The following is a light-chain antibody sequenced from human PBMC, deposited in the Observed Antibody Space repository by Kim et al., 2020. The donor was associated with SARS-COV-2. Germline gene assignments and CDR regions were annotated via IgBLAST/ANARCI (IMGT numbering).Light chain of an antibody. CDR1: QGISNF. J-gene: IGKJ1*01. V-gene: IGKV1-27*01. CDR3: QKYNSVPQP. Sequence: DIQMTQSPSSLSASIGDRVTISCRASQGISNFLAWYQQRPGKVPKLLIDAASTLQSGVPSRFSGSGSGTDFTLTISTLQPGDVATFYCQKYNSVPQPFGQGTKVDI. CDR2: AAS.